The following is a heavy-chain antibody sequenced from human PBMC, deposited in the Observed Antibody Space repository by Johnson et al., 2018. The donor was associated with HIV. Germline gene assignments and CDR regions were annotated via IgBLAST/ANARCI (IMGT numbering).Heavy chain of an antibody. J-gene: IGHJ3*02. Sequence: QVQLVESGGGVVQPGRSLRLSCAASGFTFSSYGMHWVRQAPGKGLEWVAVISYDGSNKYYADSVKGRFTISRDNSKNTLYLQMNSLRADDTAVYFCAIDRRYYDSSGYYHDAFDIWGQGTMVTVSS. V-gene: IGHV3-30*03. D-gene: IGHD3-22*01. CDR2: ISYDGSNK. CDR1: GFTFSSYG. CDR3: AIDRRYYDSSGYYHDAFDI.